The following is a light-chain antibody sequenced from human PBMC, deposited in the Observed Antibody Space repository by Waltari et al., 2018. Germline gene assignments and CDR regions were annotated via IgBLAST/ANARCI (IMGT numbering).Light chain of an antibody. CDR2: DVS. Sequence: QSALTQPASVSGSPGQSITISCTGTRSYVCSYNSVSWYQQHPGKAPNLMSYDVSYRPSGVSNRFSGSKSGNTASLTISGLQAEDEADYYCSSYITTNTLELFGGGTSLTVL. CDR3: SSYITTNTLEL. J-gene: IGLJ2*01. CDR1: RSYVCSYNS. V-gene: IGLV2-14*03.